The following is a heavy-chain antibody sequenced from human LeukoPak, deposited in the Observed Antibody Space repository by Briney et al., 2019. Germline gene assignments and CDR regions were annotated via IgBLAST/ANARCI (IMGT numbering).Heavy chain of an antibody. J-gene: IGHJ4*02. CDR2: IYYSGST. CDR3: ARDPASHIVVVTPYCFDY. V-gene: IGHV4-39*07. Sequence: PSETLSLTCSVSGGSISSSTYYWGWIRQPPGKGLEWIGSIYYSGSTYYNPSLKSRVTMSVDTSKNQFSLKLSSVAAADTAVYYCARDPASHIVVVTPYCFDYWGQGTLVTVSS. CDR1: GGSISSSTYY. D-gene: IGHD2-21*02.